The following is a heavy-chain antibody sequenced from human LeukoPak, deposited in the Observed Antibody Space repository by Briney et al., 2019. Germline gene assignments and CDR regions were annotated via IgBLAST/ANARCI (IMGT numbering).Heavy chain of an antibody. J-gene: IGHJ4*02. Sequence: ASVKVSCKASGYTFTSYGLSWVRQAPGQALEWMGWISAYNGNTNYAQKLQGRVTLTTDTSTSTAYMELRSLRSDDTAVYYCARGTYYYDSSGYYPPAYWGQGTLVTVSS. V-gene: IGHV1-18*01. D-gene: IGHD3-22*01. CDR3: ARGTYYYDSSGYYPPAY. CDR2: ISAYNGNT. CDR1: GYTFTSYG.